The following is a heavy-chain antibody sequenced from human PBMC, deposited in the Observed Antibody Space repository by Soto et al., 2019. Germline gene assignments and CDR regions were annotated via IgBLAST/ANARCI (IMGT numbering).Heavy chain of an antibody. D-gene: IGHD2-15*01. CDR2: ISSSGSTI. J-gene: IGHJ3*02. V-gene: IGHV3-11*01. CDR1: GFTFSDYY. Sequence: PGGSLRLSCAASGFTFSDYYMSWIRQAPGKGLEWVSYISSSGSTIYYADSVKGRFTISRDNAKNSLYLQMNSLRAEDTAVYYCAREGVEVVAREFAFDIWGQGTMVTVSS. CDR3: AREGVEVVAREFAFDI.